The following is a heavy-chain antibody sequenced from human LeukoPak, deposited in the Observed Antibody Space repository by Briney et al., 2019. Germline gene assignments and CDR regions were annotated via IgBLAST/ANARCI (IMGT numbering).Heavy chain of an antibody. CDR1: GFTFSSYS. CDR2: ISSSSSSI. D-gene: IGHD3-10*01. J-gene: IGHJ4*02. CDR3: ARDLVSGSGSYGH. V-gene: IGHV3-48*04. Sequence: PGGSLRLSCAASGFTFSSYSMNWVRQAPGKGLEWVSYISSSSSSIYCADSVKGRFTISRDNAKNSLYLQMNSLRAEDTAVYYCARDLVSGSGSYGHWGQGTLVTVSS.